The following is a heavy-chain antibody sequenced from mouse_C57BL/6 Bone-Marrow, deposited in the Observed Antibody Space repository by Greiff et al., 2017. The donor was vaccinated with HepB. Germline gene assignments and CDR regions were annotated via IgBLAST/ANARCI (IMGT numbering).Heavy chain of an antibody. CDR1: GYTFTSYW. V-gene: IGHV1-59*01. Sequence: QVQLQQPGAELVRPGTSVKLSCKASGYTFTSYWMHWVKRRPGQGLEWIGVIDPSDSYTNYNQKFKGKATLTVDTSSSTTYMQLSSLTSEYSAVYYCARTLYDYDGDYWGQGTTLTVSS. CDR3: ARTLYDYDGDY. CDR2: IDPSDSYT. D-gene: IGHD2-4*01. J-gene: IGHJ2*01.